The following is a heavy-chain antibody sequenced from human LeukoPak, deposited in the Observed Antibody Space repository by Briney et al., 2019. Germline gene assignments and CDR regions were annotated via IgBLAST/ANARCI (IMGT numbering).Heavy chain of an antibody. CDR2: IYSGGST. J-gene: IGHJ6*02. CDR3: ARDSFWSGYYDRYYYYGMDV. CDR1: GFTVSSNY. Sequence: GGSLRLSCAASGFTVSSNYMSWVHQAPGKGLEWVSVIYSGGSTYYADSVKGRFTISRDNSKNTLYLQMNSLRAEDTAVYYCARDSFWSGYYDRYYYYGMDVWGQGTTVTVSS. D-gene: IGHD3-3*01. V-gene: IGHV3-66*01.